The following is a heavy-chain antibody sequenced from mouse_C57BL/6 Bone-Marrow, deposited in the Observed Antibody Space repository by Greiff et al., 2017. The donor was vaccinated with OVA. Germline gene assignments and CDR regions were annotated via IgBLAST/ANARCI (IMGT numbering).Heavy chain of an antibody. CDR3: ASSYYGSSYDYAMDY. J-gene: IGHJ4*01. Sequence: VQLQQSGAELARPGASVKLSCKASGYTFTSYGISWVKQRTGQGLEWIGEIYPRSGNTYYNEKFKGKATLTADKSSSTAYMELRSLTSEDSAVYFCASSYYGSSYDYAMDYWGQGTSVTVSS. CDR2: IYPRSGNT. D-gene: IGHD1-1*01. V-gene: IGHV1-81*01. CDR1: GYTFTSYG.